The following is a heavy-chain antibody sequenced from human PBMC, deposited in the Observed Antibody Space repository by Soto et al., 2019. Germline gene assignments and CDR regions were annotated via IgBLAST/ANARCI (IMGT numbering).Heavy chain of an antibody. Sequence: GGSLRLSCAASGFTFSSYAMNWVRPTQEKGLEWVSSISSTSSYTHYSDSVKGRFTISRDNANNSLFLQMNSLRAEDTATYYCARDLALAGNYWGQGVLVTVSS. D-gene: IGHD6-19*01. CDR3: ARDLALAGNY. V-gene: IGHV3-21*01. CDR2: ISSTSSYT. CDR1: GFTFSSYA. J-gene: IGHJ4*02.